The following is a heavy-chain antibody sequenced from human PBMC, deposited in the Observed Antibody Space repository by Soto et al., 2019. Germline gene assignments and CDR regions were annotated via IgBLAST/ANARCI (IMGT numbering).Heavy chain of an antibody. CDR1: RFTFSGYE. J-gene: IGHJ3*01. D-gene: IGHD2-2*01. Sequence: PGGSLRLSCAASRFTFSGYEMNWVRQAPGKGLEWISRISSSGTTIYYADSVKGRFNISRDNAKKTLYLQMSSLRAEDTAVYYGARPKYLPDHVFDVWGRGTVVTVSS. CDR3: ARPKYLPDHVFDV. CDR2: ISSSGTTI. V-gene: IGHV3-48*03.